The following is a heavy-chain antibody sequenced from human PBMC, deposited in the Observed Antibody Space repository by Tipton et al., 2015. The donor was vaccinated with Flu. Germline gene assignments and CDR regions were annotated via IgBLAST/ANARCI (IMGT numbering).Heavy chain of an antibody. CDR3: ARVYTTVMIVAHGFDI. CDR1: GGSMSNYY. D-gene: IGHD3-22*01. CDR2: IYYSGTT. Sequence: GLVKPSETLSLTCTVSGGSMSNYYWSWIRQPPGKGLEWIGYIYYSGTTKYHPSLESRATISVDTSKNQFSLRLTSVTAADTAVYYCARVYTTVMIVAHGFDIWGQGTMVTVSS. J-gene: IGHJ3*02. V-gene: IGHV4-59*01.